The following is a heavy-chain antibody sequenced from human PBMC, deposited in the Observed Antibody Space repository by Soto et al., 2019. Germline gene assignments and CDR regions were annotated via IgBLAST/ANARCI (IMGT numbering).Heavy chain of an antibody. CDR2: IKSKIDGGTT. CDR3: TQRHVGPYFDY. J-gene: IGHJ4*02. Sequence: VQLVESGGALVKPGGSLRLSCAASGYTFSNGWMSWVRQAPGKGLEWVGRIKSKIDGGTTDYAAPVQGRFTISRDDSKNTLYLQMNSLRTEDTAVYYCTQRHVGPYFDYWGQGSLVTVSS. D-gene: IGHD1-26*01. CDR1: GYTFSNGW. V-gene: IGHV3-15*02.